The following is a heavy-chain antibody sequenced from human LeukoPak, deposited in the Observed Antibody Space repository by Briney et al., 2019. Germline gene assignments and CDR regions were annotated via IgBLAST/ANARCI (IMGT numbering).Heavy chain of an antibody. CDR1: GFTFSSCS. V-gene: IGHV3-48*01. CDR3: ARDVVGLDY. D-gene: IGHD2-15*01. J-gene: IGHJ4*02. CDR2: ISSSSSTI. Sequence: PGGSLRLSCAASGFTFSSCSMNWVREAPGKGREWVSYISSSSSTIYYADSVKGRFTISRDNAKNSLYLQMNSLRAEDTAVYCCARDVVGLDYWGQGTLVTVSS.